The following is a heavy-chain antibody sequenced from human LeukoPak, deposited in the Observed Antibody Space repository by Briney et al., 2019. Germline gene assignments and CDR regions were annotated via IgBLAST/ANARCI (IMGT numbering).Heavy chain of an antibody. D-gene: IGHD3-22*01. CDR2: ITPNSGGT. V-gene: IGHV1-2*02. CDR3: ARDPAGSGGYYHPFDY. CDR1: GYTFTAYN. Sequence: ASLKVSSTAPGYTFTAYNMPWGRQAPRQGLEWMGWITPNSGGTNYAQKFQGRVTMTRDTSISTAYMELSRLRSDDTAVYYCARDPAGSGGYYHPFDYWGQGTLVTVSS. J-gene: IGHJ4*02.